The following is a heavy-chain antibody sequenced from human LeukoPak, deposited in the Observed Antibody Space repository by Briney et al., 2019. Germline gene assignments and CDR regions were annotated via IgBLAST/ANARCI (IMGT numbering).Heavy chain of an antibody. CDR1: GFTVSSNY. V-gene: IGHV3-53*01. Sequence: GGSLRLSCAASGFTVSSNYMSWVRQAPGKGLEWVSVIYSGGSTYYADSVKGRFTISRDNSKNTLYLQMNSLRAEDTAVYYCARLAPRYGGGYYYMDVWGKGTTVTVSS. D-gene: IGHD4-23*01. J-gene: IGHJ6*03. CDR3: ARLAPRYGGGYYYMDV. CDR2: IYSGGST.